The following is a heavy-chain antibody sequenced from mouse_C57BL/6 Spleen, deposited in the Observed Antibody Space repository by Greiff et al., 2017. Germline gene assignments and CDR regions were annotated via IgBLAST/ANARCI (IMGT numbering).Heavy chain of an antibody. Sequence: EVQGVESGGGLVQPKGSLKLSCAASGFTFNTYAMHWVRQAPGKGLEWVARIRSKSSNYATYYADSVKDRFTISRDDSQSMLYLQMNNLKTEDTAMYYCVRGDDYEPRVAMDYWGQGTSVTVSS. J-gene: IGHJ4*01. CDR2: IRSKSSNYAT. CDR3: VRGDDYEPRVAMDY. CDR1: GFTFNTYA. V-gene: IGHV10-3*01. D-gene: IGHD2-4*01.